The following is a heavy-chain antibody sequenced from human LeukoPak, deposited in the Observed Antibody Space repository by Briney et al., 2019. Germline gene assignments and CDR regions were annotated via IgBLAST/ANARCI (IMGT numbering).Heavy chain of an antibody. Sequence: ASVKVSCKASGYTFTSYYMHWVRQAPGQGLEWMGIINPSGGSTSYAQKFQGRVTMTRDTSTSTVYMELSSLRSKDTAVYYCARDSGSYLPLGYWGQGTLVTVSS. J-gene: IGHJ4*02. CDR1: GYTFTSYY. V-gene: IGHV1-46*01. CDR3: ARDSGSYLPLGY. CDR2: INPSGGST. D-gene: IGHD1-26*01.